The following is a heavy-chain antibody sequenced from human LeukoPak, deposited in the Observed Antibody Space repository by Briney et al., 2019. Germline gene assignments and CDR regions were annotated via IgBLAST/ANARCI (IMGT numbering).Heavy chain of an antibody. D-gene: IGHD7-27*01. J-gene: IGHJ4*02. V-gene: IGHV4-59*08. CDR2: IYYSGST. CDR1: GGSVSSYY. Sequence: SETLSLTCTVSGGSVSSYYLSCIRQPPGKGLEWIGYIYYSGSTNYSPSLKSRVTISVDTSKNQFSLKLSSVTAADTAVYYCARGWGYFDSWGQGTLVTVSS. CDR3: ARGWGYFDS.